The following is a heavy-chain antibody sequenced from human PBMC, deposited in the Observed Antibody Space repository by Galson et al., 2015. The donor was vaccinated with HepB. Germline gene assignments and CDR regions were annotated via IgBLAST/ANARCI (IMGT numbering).Heavy chain of an antibody. Sequence: SVKVSCKASGYTFTSYGISWVRQAPGQGLEWMGWISAYNGNTNYAQKLQGRVTMTTDTSTSTAYMELRSLRSDDTAVYYCARAVAAPKWEKNWFDPWGQGTLVTVSS. J-gene: IGHJ5*02. V-gene: IGHV1-18*01. D-gene: IGHD1-26*01. CDR1: GYTFTSYG. CDR2: ISAYNGNT. CDR3: ARAVAAPKWEKNWFDP.